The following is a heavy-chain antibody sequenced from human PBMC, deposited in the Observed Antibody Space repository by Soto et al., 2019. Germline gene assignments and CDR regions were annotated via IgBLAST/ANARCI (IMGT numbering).Heavy chain of an antibody. V-gene: IGHV4-61*01. D-gene: IGHD2-8*01. CDR3: MRSHGAY. J-gene: IGHJ4*02. CDR1: GGSVSSGPYH. Sequence: QVQLQESGPGLVKTSETLSLTCTVSGGSVSSGPYHWNWVRQPPGKGLEWIGHISYSGTAKYNPSLRGRVTMATDTSMNQFSLRLTSVTAADTAVYYCMRSHGAYWGQGALFTVSP. CDR2: ISYSGTA.